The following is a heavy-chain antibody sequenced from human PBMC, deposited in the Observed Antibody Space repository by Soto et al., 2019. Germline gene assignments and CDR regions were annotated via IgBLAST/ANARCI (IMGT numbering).Heavy chain of an antibody. V-gene: IGHV4-39*01. J-gene: IGHJ4*02. D-gene: IGHD4-17*01. CDR2: IYYSGST. CDR1: GGSISSSSYY. CDR3: ARHTSTVVTRKGIQEIIDY. Sequence: PSETLSLTCTVSGGSISSSSYYWGWIRQPPGKGLEWIGSIYYSGSTYYNPSLKSRVTISVDTSKNQFSLKLSSVTAADTAVYYCARHTSTVVTRKGIQEIIDYWGQGTLVNVAS.